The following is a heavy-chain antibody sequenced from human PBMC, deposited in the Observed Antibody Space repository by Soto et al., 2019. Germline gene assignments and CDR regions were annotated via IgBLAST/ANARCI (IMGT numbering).Heavy chain of an antibody. V-gene: IGHV1-18*01. Sequence: QVQLVQSGGEVKRPGASVRVSCKASGYTFTTFGISWVRQAPGQGLEWMGWISAYNGHTDYAQKLQGRVTMTTDTSTNTVSMELRSLRSEDTAIYYCARGGTWGARDFDFWGQGTLVTVSS. CDR1: GYTFTTFG. J-gene: IGHJ4*02. CDR2: ISAYNGHT. CDR3: ARGGTWGARDFDF. D-gene: IGHD3-16*01.